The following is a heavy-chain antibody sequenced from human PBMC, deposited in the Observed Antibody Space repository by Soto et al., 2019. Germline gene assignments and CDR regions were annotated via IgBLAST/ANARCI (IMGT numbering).Heavy chain of an antibody. CDR2: VTNSGPI. J-gene: IGHJ4*02. Sequence: SETLSRTCSVSGDSINNDNWSWIRQSPGKGLEWIGHVTNSGPIDSNPSLKGRVTISVDTSNNQFFLTLTSVTSADTAIYYCATRNGNYPRINLVDYWGQGALVTVSS. D-gene: IGHD1-7*01. CDR3: ATRNGNYPRINLVDY. CDR1: GDSINNDN. V-gene: IGHV4-59*01.